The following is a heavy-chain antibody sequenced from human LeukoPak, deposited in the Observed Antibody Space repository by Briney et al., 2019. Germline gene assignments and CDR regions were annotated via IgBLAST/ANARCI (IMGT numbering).Heavy chain of an antibody. CDR3: AREIQVVVAATPRAAVFDY. Sequence: GESLRLSCAASGFTFNSYTMNWVRQAPGKGLEWVSSISSSTTYIYYADSVKGRFTISRDNAKNSLYLQMNSLRAEDTAVYYCAREIQVVVAATPRAAVFDYWGQGTLVTVSS. V-gene: IGHV3-21*01. J-gene: IGHJ4*02. CDR1: GFTFNSYT. CDR2: ISSSTTYI. D-gene: IGHD2-15*01.